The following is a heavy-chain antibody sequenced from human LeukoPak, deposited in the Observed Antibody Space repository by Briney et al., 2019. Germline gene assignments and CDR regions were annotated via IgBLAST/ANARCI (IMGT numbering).Heavy chain of an antibody. CDR2: INHSGST. D-gene: IGHD3-22*01. V-gene: IGHV4-34*01. CDR3: ARGVKNYYDSSGPTPAPGNSYYFDY. CDR1: GGSFSGYY. J-gene: IGHJ4*02. Sequence: PSETLSLTCAVYGGSFSGYYWNWIRQPPGKGLEWIGEINHSGSTKYNSSLKSRVTISVDTSKNQFSLKLSSVTAADTAVYYCARGVKNYYDSSGPTPAPGNSYYFDYWGQGTLVTVSS.